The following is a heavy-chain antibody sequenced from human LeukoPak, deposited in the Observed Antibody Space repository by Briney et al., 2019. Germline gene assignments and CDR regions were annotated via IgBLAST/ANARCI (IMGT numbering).Heavy chain of an antibody. D-gene: IGHD4-17*01. CDR1: GGSISNYF. V-gene: IGHV4-59*12. J-gene: IGHJ4*02. CDR3: ARDPTTVTTIFDS. CDR2: ITYSGST. Sequence: SETLSLTCTVSGGSISNYFWSWIRQPPGKGLEWIGFITYSGSTDHNPSLKSRVSMSGDTSKNQVSLKLRSVTAADTAVYYCARDPTTVTTIFDSWGQGTLVTVSS.